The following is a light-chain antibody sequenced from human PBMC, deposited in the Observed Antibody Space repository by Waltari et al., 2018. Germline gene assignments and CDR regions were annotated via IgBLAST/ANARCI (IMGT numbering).Light chain of an antibody. J-gene: IGKJ2*01. V-gene: IGKV2-28*01. CDR3: MQALEAPRT. CDR2: LVS. CDR1: QSLLYSNGYTY. Sequence: DIVMTQSPLSLPVTPGETASISCRSSQSLLYSNGYTYLDWYLQKPGQSPQLLIYLVSNRASGVPDRFSGSGSGTDFTLKISRVEAEDVGVYYCMQALEAPRTFGQGTKLESK.